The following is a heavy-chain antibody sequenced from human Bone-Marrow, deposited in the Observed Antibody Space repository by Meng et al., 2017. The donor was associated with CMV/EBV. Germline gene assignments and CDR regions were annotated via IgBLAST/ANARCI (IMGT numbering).Heavy chain of an antibody. CDR2: IIPIFGTA. V-gene: IGHV1-69*05. D-gene: IGHD2-2*01. J-gene: IGHJ3*02. CDR3: ARDPKYQPSYAFDI. Sequence: KISCKASGGTFRRYAINWVRQAPGQGLEWKGGIIPIFGTANYAQNFQGRVTITTDESASTAYMEQSSLRSDDTAVYYCARDPKYQPSYAFDIWGQGTMVTVSS. CDR1: GGTFRRYA.